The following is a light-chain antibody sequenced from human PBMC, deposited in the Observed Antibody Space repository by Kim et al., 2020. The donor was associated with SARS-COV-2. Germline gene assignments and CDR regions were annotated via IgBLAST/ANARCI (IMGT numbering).Light chain of an antibody. Sequence: SASVGDRVTISCRASQCISNYLAWYQQKPGKVPKLLIYAASTLQSGVPSRFSGSGSGTDFTLTISSLQPEDVATYYCQKYNSDPYTFGQGTKLEI. CDR1: QCISNY. CDR2: AAS. J-gene: IGKJ2*01. V-gene: IGKV1-27*01. CDR3: QKYNSDPYT.